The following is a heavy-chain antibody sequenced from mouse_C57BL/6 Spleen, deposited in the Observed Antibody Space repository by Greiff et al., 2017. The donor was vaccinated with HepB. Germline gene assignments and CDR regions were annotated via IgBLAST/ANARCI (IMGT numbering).Heavy chain of an antibody. V-gene: IGHV1-82*01. D-gene: IGHD2-1*01. J-gene: IGHJ3*01. CDR1: GYAFSSSW. Sequence: VKLHESGPELVKPGASVKISCKASGYAFSSSWMNWVKQRPGKGLEWIGRIYPGDGDTNYNGKFKGKATLTADKSSSTAYMQLSSLTSEDSAVYFCASIYYGNSPFAYWGQGTLVTVSA. CDR3: ASIYYGNSPFAY. CDR2: IYPGDGDT.